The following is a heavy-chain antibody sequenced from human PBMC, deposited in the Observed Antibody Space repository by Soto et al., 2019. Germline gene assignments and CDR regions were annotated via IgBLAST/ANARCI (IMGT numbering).Heavy chain of an antibody. CDR1: GYTFTRFD. J-gene: IGHJ2*01. CDR2: MNPNSGNT. CDR3: ARFFFNDSATTDIYTLCRHDSSDL. D-gene: IGHD3-10*01. Sequence: GASVKVSCKASGYTFTRFDINWVRQASGQGLEWMGWMNPNSGNTIYAQKFQGRVTMTRNTSINTAYMELSSLRSDDTALYYCARFFFNDSATTDIYTLCRHDSSDL. V-gene: IGHV1-8*01.